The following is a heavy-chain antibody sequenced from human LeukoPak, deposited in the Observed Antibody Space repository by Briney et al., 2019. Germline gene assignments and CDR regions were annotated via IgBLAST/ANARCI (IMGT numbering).Heavy chain of an antibody. CDR1: GFTFSSTW. CDR2: IKQDGSEK. V-gene: IGHV3-7*01. D-gene: IGHD2-2*01. CDR3: ARYCSSTSCYYYYGMDV. Sequence: GSLRLSCAASGFTFSSTWMSWVRQAPGRGLEWVANIKQDGSEKYYVDSVKGRFTISRDNAKNSLYLQMNSLRAEDTAVYYCARYCSSTSCYYYYGMDVWGQGTTVTVSS. J-gene: IGHJ6*02.